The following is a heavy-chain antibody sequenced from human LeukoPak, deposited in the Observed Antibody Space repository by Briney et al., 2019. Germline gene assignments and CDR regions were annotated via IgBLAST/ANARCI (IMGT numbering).Heavy chain of an antibody. D-gene: IGHD1-26*01. Sequence: SETLSLTCAVSGGSISSGGYSWSWIRQPPGKGLECIGYIYHSGSTYYNPSLKSRVTISVDRSKNQFSLKLSSVTAADTAVYYCARDSGRGEGYYFDYWGQGTLVTVSS. CDR1: GGSISSGGYS. J-gene: IGHJ4*02. V-gene: IGHV4-30-2*01. CDR3: ARDSGRGEGYYFDY. CDR2: IYHSGST.